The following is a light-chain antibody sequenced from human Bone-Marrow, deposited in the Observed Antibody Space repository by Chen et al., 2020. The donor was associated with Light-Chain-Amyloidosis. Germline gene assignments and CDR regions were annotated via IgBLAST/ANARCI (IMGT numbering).Light chain of an antibody. CDR3: QSADSSGTYEVI. V-gene: IGLV3-25*03. CDR2: RDT. J-gene: IGLJ2*01. Sequence: SYELTQPHSVSVSPGQTARITCSGDDLPTKSADWYQQKPGQAPVLVIQRDTERPAGISERFSGSSSGTTATLRISGVQAEDEADYHCQSADSSGTYEVIFGGGTKLTV. CDR1: DLPTKS.